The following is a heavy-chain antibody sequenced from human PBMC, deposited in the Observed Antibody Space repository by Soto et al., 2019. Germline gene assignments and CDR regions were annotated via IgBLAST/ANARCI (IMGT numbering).Heavy chain of an antibody. Sequence: GGSLRLSCAASGFTFSSYGMHWVRQAPGKGLEWVAVISYDGSNKYYADSVKGRFTISRDNSKNTLYLQMNSLRAEDTAVYYCARDTGGGYSYGYNYYYYYGMDVWGQGTLVTVSS. J-gene: IGHJ6*02. CDR2: ISYDGSNK. CDR3: ARDTGGGYSYGYNYYYYYGMDV. V-gene: IGHV3-30*03. CDR1: GFTFSSYG. D-gene: IGHD5-18*01.